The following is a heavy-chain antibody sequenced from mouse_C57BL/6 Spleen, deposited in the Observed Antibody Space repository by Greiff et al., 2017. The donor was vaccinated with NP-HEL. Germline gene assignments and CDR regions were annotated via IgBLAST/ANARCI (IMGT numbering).Heavy chain of an antibody. V-gene: IGHV6-3*01. J-gene: IGHJ3*01. CDR3: TGLLFAY. CDR2: IRLKSDNYAT. CDR1: GFTFSNYW. Sequence: EVKLLESGGGLVQPGGSMKLSCVASGFTFSNYWMNWVRQSPEKGLEWVAQIRLKSDNYATHSAESVKGRFTISRDDSKSSVYLQMNNLRAEDTGIYYCTGLLFAYWGQGTLVTVSA.